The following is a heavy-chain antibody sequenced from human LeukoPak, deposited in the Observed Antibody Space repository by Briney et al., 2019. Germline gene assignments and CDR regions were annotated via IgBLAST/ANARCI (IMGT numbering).Heavy chain of an antibody. CDR1: GYTFTSYG. CDR2: ISAYNGNT. J-gene: IGHJ4*02. V-gene: IGHV1-18*01. CDR3: ADRGYSYEGIPYYFDY. D-gene: IGHD5-18*01. Sequence: GASVKVSCKASGYTFTSYGISWVRQAPGQGLEWMGWISAYNGNTNYAQKLQGRVTMTTDTSTSTTYMELRSLRSDDTAVYYCADRGYSYEGIPYYFDYWGQGTLVTVSS.